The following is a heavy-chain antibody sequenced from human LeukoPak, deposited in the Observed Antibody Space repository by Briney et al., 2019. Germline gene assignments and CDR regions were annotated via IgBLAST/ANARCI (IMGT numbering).Heavy chain of an antibody. CDR1: GDPISNYH. CDR3: ASGGAGRFDC. CDR2: IYYSGST. J-gene: IGHJ4*02. V-gene: IGHV4-59*12. Sequence: PSETLSLTCTVSGDPISNYHWSSIRQPPGKELEWIGYIYYSGSTNYNPSLKSRVTISVDTSKNQFSLRLSSVTAADKAVYYCASGGAGRFDCWGQGTLVTVSS. D-gene: IGHD3-16*01.